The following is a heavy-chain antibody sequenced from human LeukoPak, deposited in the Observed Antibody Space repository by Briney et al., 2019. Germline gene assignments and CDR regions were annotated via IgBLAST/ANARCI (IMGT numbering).Heavy chain of an antibody. CDR1: GYTFTSYG. V-gene: IGHV1-18*01. CDR3: ARDPLRWNPPYNWFDP. J-gene: IGHJ5*02. Sequence: ASVKVSCKASGYTFTSYGISWVRQAPGQGLEWMGWISAYNGNTNYAQKLQGRVTMTTDTSTSTAYMELRSLRSDDTAVYYCARDPLRWNPPYNWFDPWGQGTLVTVSS. D-gene: IGHD1-1*01. CDR2: ISAYNGNT.